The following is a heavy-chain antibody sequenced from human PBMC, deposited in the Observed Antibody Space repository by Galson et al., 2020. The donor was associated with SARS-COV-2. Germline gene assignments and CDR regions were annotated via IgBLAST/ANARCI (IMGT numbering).Heavy chain of an antibody. Sequence: ASVKVSCKDSGYTFTSYGISWVRQAPGQGLEWMGWISAYNGNTNYAQKLQGRVTMTTDTSTSTAYMELRSLRSDDTAVYYCARDRRRITIFGVVRDFDYWGQGTLVTVSS. CDR1: GYTFTSYG. CDR2: ISAYNGNT. D-gene: IGHD3-3*01. V-gene: IGHV1-18*01. J-gene: IGHJ4*02. CDR3: ARDRRRITIFGVVRDFDY.